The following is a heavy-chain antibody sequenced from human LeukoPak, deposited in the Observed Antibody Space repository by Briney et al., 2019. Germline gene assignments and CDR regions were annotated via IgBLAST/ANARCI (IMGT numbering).Heavy chain of an antibody. CDR3: ARMGWGYYMDV. J-gene: IGHJ6*03. CDR1: GFTFSNYW. D-gene: IGHD6-19*01. CDR2: INSDGINT. V-gene: IGHV3-74*01. Sequence: GGSLRLSCTASGFTFSNYWMHWVRQAPGKGLVWVSRINSDGINTSYADSVKGRFTISRDNSKNTLYLQMNSLRAEDTAVYYCARMGWGYYMDVWGKGTTVTVSS.